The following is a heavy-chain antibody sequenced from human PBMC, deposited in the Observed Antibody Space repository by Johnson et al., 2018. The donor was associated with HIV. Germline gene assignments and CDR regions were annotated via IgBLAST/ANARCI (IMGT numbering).Heavy chain of an antibody. CDR3: ARDATPWGGDYVGYAFDL. Sequence: VQLVESGGGLVKPGGSLRLSCEVSGFIFSKYNMAWIRQAPGKGLECLSYITSSGSSVYYTDSVKGRFTISRDNAKTSLFLRMNSLRAEDSAIYYCARDATPWGGDYVGYAFDLWGQGTVVTVSS. CDR1: GFIFSKYN. J-gene: IGHJ3*01. D-gene: IGHD4-17*01. V-gene: IGHV3-11*04. CDR2: ITSSGSSV.